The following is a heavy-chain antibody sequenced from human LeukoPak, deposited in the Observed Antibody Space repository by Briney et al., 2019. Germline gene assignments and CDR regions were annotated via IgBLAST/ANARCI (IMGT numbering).Heavy chain of an antibody. Sequence: GGSLKISCQVSGFNFLSYRIAWVRQGAGKGLEWMGSIHPGDSEITYSPSFQGQVTISADKSSNTAYLHWGGLKASDTAMYYCARLPPYSSSSVRFDPWGQGTLVTVSS. CDR3: ARLPPYSSSSVRFDP. D-gene: IGHD6-6*01. CDR1: GFNFLSYR. V-gene: IGHV5-51*01. J-gene: IGHJ5*02. CDR2: IHPGDSEI.